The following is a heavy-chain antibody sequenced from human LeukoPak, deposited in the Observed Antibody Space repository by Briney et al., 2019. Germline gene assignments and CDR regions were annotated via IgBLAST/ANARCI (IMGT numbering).Heavy chain of an antibody. D-gene: IGHD6-13*01. CDR2: ISGSGDSA. CDR3: AKPKAASSGTGRYFDY. V-gene: IGHV3-23*01. J-gene: IGHJ4*02. CDR1: GGSFSGYY. Sequence: PSETLSLTCAVYGGSFSGYYWSWIRQPPGKGLEWVAAISGSGDSAYYADSVKGRFTVSRDNSKNTLYLQMSGLRAEDTALYYCAKPKAASSGTGRYFDYWGQGTLVTVSS.